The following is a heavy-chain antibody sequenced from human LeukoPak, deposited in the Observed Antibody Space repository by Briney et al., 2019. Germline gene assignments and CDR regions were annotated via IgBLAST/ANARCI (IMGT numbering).Heavy chain of an antibody. D-gene: IGHD6-19*01. CDR3: ARDKSAVAGPDYYYGMDV. J-gene: IGHJ6*02. Sequence: PGGSLRLSCAASGFTFSTYAMHWVRHAPGKGLEWVSVISYDGSNIYYADSVKGRFTISRDNSKTTLYLQMNSLRAEDTAVYYCARDKSAVAGPDYYYGMDVWGQGTTVTVSS. V-gene: IGHV3-30-3*01. CDR1: GFTFSTYA. CDR2: ISYDGSNI.